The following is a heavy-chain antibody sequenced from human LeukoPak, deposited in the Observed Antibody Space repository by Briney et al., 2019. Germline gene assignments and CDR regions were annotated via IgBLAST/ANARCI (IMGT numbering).Heavy chain of an antibody. Sequence: SETLSLTCTVSGGSISSGDYYWSWIRQPPGKGLEWIGYIYYSGSTYCNPSLKSRVTISVDTSKNQFSLKLSSVTAVDTAVYYCASLGGDYYDSSGCSWGQGTMVTVSS. CDR2: IYYSGST. J-gene: IGHJ3*01. D-gene: IGHD3-22*01. CDR1: GGSISSGDYY. CDR3: ASLGGDYYDSSGCS. V-gene: IGHV4-30-4*01.